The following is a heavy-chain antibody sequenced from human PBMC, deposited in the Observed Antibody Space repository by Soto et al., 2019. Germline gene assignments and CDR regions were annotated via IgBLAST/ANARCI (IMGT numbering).Heavy chain of an antibody. CDR3: TKGPSRAYSGSSRYSDS. CDR1: GFTFSDYA. J-gene: IGHJ4*02. V-gene: IGHV3-23*01. Sequence: EVQLLESGGGWVQPGGCLRLSCAASGFTFSDYAMTWVRQGPGKGLEWISSTSSSGGATYYADSVKDRFTISRDNSKNSLYLQMNSLKAEDTAVYYCTKGPSRAYSGSSRYSDSWGQGALVTVSS. CDR2: TSSSGGAT. D-gene: IGHD6-6*01.